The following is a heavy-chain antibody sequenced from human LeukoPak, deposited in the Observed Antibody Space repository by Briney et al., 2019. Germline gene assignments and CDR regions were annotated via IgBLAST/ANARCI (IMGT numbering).Heavy chain of an antibody. CDR2: INSDGSST. CDR1: GFTFSSYW. V-gene: IGHV3-74*01. D-gene: IGHD2-2*01. J-gene: IGHJ4*02. CDR3: ARAYQLLWPSDY. Sequence: PGGSLRLSCAASGFTFSSYWMHWVRQAPGKGLVWVSRINSDGSSTSYADSVKGRFTISRDNAKNTLYLQMNSLRAEDTAVYHCARAYQLLWPSDYWGQGTLVTVSS.